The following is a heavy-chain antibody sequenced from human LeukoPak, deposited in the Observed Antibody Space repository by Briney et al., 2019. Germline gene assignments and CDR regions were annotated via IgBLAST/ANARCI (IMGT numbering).Heavy chain of an antibody. CDR1: GYSFTGYW. CDR2: IYPGDSDT. Sequence: GESLKISCKGSGYSFTGYWIGWVRQVPGKGLEWMGIIYPGDSDTRYSPSFQGQVSTSVDKSISTAYLQWTSLKASDTAMYYCARRGSGWYVDYWGQGTLVTVSS. V-gene: IGHV5-51*01. J-gene: IGHJ4*02. CDR3: ARRGSGWYVDY. D-gene: IGHD6-19*01.